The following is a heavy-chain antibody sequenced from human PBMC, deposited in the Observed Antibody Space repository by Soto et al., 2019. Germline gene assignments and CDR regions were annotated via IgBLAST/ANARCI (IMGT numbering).Heavy chain of an antibody. Sequence: QVQLMQSGAEVKKPGASVKVSCKASGDTFTDYYIHWVRQAPGQGLEWMGTVNPSGGHNTYDQHFLRRVTMTRDTSTSTLYMELTSLTSDDTAVYYCAGGGHVVVVTAALDYWGQGTLVTVSS. CDR3: AGGGHVVVVTAALDY. V-gene: IGHV1-46*01. CDR2: VNPSGGHN. D-gene: IGHD2-21*02. J-gene: IGHJ4*02. CDR1: GDTFTDYY.